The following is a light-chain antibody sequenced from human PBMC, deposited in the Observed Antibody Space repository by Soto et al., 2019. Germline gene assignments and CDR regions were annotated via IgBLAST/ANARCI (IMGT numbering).Light chain of an antibody. CDR3: QQYGSSPRT. V-gene: IGKV3-20*01. CDR1: RGVSANY. Sequence: IMLSQSPATVSLSPGEGATLYCRASRGVSANYLAWYQQKPGQAPTLLIYGASIRAAGIPDRFSGSGSGTDFTLTIRRLEPDDFAVYYCQQYGSSPRTFGQGTKVDIK. CDR2: GAS. J-gene: IGKJ1*01.